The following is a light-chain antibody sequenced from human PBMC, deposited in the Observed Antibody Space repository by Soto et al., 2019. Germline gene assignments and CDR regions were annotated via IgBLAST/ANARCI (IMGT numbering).Light chain of an antibody. CDR3: LQTHNLPWT. Sequence: DIPMTQSPSSLPASVGDRVTITCRASQTISGFLSWYQQKPGKAPNLLIYGASNLQSGVPSRFSGSGSGTSFTLIITSLQPEDFATYYCLQTHNLPWTFGQGTKVEI. V-gene: IGKV1-39*01. J-gene: IGKJ1*01. CDR2: GAS. CDR1: QTISGF.